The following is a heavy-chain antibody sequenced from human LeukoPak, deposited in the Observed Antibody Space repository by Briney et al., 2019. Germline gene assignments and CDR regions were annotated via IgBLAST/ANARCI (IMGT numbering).Heavy chain of an antibody. CDR2: IYYSGST. Sequence: PSETLSLTCTVSGGSISSSSYYWGWIRQPPGKGLEWIGSIYYSGSTYYNPSLKSRVTISVDTSKNQFSLKLSSVTAADTAVYYCAKPLYDSSVEDDAFDIWGQGTMVTVSS. V-gene: IGHV4-39*01. J-gene: IGHJ3*02. CDR1: GGSISSSSYY. CDR3: AKPLYDSSVEDDAFDI. D-gene: IGHD3-22*01.